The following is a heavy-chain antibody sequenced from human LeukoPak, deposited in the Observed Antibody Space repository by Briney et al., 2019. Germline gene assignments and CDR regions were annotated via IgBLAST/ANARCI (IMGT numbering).Heavy chain of an antibody. Sequence: GESLQISCKGSGYSFTSYWIGWVRQMPGKGLEWMGIIYPGDSDTRYSPSFQGQVTISADKSISTAYLQWSSLKASDTAMYYCARQYSSSWYPYYYYGMDVWGQGTTVTVSS. D-gene: IGHD6-13*01. CDR2: IYPGDSDT. V-gene: IGHV5-51*01. CDR3: ARQYSSSWYPYYYYGMDV. CDR1: GYSFTSYW. J-gene: IGHJ6*02.